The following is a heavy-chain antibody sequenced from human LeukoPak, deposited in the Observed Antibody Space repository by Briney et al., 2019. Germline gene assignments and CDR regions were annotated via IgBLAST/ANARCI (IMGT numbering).Heavy chain of an antibody. Sequence: PGGSLRLSCAASGFTFDDYAMHWVRQAPGKGLEWVSGISWNSGSIGYADSVKGRFTISRDNSKNTVYLQMNSLRAEDTAVYYCAKDQPSESSDWGQGTLVTVSS. CDR2: ISWNSGSI. D-gene: IGHD1-26*01. J-gene: IGHJ4*02. CDR1: GFTFDDYA. V-gene: IGHV3-9*01. CDR3: AKDQPSESSD.